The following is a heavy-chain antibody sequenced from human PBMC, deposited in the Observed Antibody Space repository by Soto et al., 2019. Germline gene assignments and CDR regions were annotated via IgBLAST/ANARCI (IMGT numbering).Heavy chain of an antibody. Sequence: SETLSLTCSVSGGTISPYYWSWIRQSPGKGLDWIGYVHYTGRTNYNPSLKSRVTISVDTSKSQFSLKLSSVAAADTAVYYCARPHTEMVPSGVSPTYYFDSWGQGALVTVSS. CDR1: GGTISPYY. D-gene: IGHD5-18*01. V-gene: IGHV4-59*01. J-gene: IGHJ4*02. CDR3: ARPHTEMVPSGVSPTYYFDS. CDR2: VHYTGRT.